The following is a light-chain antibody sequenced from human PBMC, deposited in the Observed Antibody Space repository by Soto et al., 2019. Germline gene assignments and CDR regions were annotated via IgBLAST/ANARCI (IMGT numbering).Light chain of an antibody. CDR1: QSISLA. Sequence: EIVLTQSPATLSLSPGERATLSCRASQSISLAIAWYQHKPGQAPRLLIFDASKRATGIPARFRGSGSGPPFTLSISSLEPEYFAVYYCQQRTDRLPCPFGQGTKFDIK. CDR2: DAS. V-gene: IGKV3-11*01. CDR3: QQRTDRLPCP. J-gene: IGKJ1*01.